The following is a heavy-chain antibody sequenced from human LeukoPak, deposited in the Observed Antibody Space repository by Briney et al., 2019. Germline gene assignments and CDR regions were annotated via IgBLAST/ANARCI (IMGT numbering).Heavy chain of an antibody. CDR2: IRSKANNYAP. Sequence: GGSVRLSCAASGFTFSGSAMHWVRQASGKGLEWVGRIRSKANNYAPAYAASVTGRFTISRDDSKNTAYLQMNSLKTEDTAVYYCTRHGYSGYDVDYWGQGTLVTVSS. V-gene: IGHV3-73*01. D-gene: IGHD5-12*01. CDR3: TRHGYSGYDVDY. CDR1: GFTFSGSA. J-gene: IGHJ4*02.